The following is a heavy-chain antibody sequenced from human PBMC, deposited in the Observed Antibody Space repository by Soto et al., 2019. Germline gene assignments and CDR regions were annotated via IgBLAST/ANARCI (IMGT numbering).Heavy chain of an antibody. V-gene: IGHV3-23*01. CDR1: GFTFSSYA. Sequence: PGESLKISCAASGFTFSSYAMSWVRQAPGKGLEWVSAISGSGGTTYYADSVKARFTISRDNSKNTLYLQMNSLRAEDTAVYYCAKVSVAGILDYWGQGTLVTVSS. J-gene: IGHJ4*02. CDR2: ISGSGGTT. CDR3: AKVSVAGILDY. D-gene: IGHD6-19*01.